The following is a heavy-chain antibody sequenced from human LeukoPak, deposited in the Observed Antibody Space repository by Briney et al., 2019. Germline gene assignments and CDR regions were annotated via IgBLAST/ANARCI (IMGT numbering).Heavy chain of an antibody. CDR1: GFTFSSYG. CDR3: ARGTMFPYYFDY. Sequence: PGGSLRLSCAASGFTFSSYGMSWVRQAPGKGLEWVSFISSSSSYIYYRDSVKGRFTISRDNARNSLYLQMNSLRAEDTAVYYCARGTMFPYYFDYWGQGTLVTVSS. J-gene: IGHJ4*02. V-gene: IGHV3-21*01. D-gene: IGHD3-10*02. CDR2: ISSSSSYI.